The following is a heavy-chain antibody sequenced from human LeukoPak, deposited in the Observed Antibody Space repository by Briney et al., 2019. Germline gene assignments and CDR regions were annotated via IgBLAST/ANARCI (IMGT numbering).Heavy chain of an antibody. CDR1: GFTFSSYA. Sequence: TGGSLRLSCAASGFTFSSYAMHWVRQAPGKGLVWVSRIKSDGITITYADSVKGRFTISRDNAKNTLYLQMNSLRAEDTAVYYCLRDLNWSLDQWGQGALVTVSS. J-gene: IGHJ4*02. CDR2: IKSDGITI. CDR3: LRDLNWSLDQ. D-gene: IGHD1-20*01. V-gene: IGHV3-74*01.